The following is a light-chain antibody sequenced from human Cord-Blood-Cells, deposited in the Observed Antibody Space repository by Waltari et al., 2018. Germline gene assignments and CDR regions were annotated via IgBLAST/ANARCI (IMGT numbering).Light chain of an antibody. V-gene: IGKV1-39*01. CDR1: QSISSY. CDR3: QQSYSTPWT. CDR2: AAS. Sequence: DIQMTQSPSSLSASVRDRVTITCRASQSISSYLNWYQQKPGKAPKRLIYAASSLQSGVPSRFSGSGSGTEFTLTISSLQPEDFATYYCQQSYSTPWTFGQGTKVEIK. J-gene: IGKJ1*01.